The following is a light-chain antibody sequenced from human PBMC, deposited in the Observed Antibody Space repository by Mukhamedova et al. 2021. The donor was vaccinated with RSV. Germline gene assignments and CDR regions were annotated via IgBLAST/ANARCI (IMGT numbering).Light chain of an antibody. V-gene: IGLV2-11*03. J-gene: IGLJ3*02. Sequence: GTSSDVGNYNFVSWYQQHPGKGPQLMIYDVSKRPSGVPDRFSGSKSGNMASLTISGLQAEDEADYYCYSYAGDFTWVFGGGTKLT. CDR3: YSYAGDFTWV. CDR2: DVS. CDR1: SSDVGNYNF.